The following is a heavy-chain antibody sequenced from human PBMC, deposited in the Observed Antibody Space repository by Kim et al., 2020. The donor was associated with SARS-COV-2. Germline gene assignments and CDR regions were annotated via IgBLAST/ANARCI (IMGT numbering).Heavy chain of an antibody. CDR1: GFTFSDYY. CDR3: AREGENYYDSSGYYQNWFAP. J-gene: IGHJ5*02. CDR2: ISSSGSTI. V-gene: IGHV3-11*01. Sequence: GGSLRLSCAASGFTFSDYYMSWIRQAPGKGLEWVSYISSSGSTIYYADSVNGRFTISRDNAKNSLYLQMNSLRAEDTAVYYCAREGENYYDSSGYYQNWFAPWGQGTLVTVSS. D-gene: IGHD3-22*01.